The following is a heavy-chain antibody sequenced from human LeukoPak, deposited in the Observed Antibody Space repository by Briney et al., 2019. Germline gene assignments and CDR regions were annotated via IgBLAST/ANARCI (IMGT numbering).Heavy chain of an antibody. CDR3: ARGNVLVGSGSPYYYYYYGMDV. CDR1: GGSFSGYY. V-gene: IGHV4-34*01. CDR2: INHSGST. D-gene: IGHD3-10*01. J-gene: IGHJ6*02. Sequence: SETLSLTCAVYGGSFSGYYWSWIRQPPGKGLEWIGEINHSGSTNYNPSLKSRVTISVDTSKNQFSLKLSSVTAADTAVYYCARGNVLVGSGSPYYYYYYGMDVGGQGTTVTVSS.